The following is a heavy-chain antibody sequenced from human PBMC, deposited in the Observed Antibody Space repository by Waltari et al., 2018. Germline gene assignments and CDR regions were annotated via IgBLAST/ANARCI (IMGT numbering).Heavy chain of an antibody. D-gene: IGHD3-10*01. Sequence: EVQLLESGGGWVQPGGCLRLSCAASGCAFSDSVVTWVGPASGSGLEWFSSISGSGDNAYYADSVKGRFTVSRDNSKNTLYLEMNSLIAEDRAVYYCAKDLTKTMVQGVIPYYGMDVWGQGTTVTVSS. CDR1: GCAFSDSV. CDR2: ISGSGDNA. V-gene: IGHV3-23*01. J-gene: IGHJ6*02. CDR3: AKDLTKTMVQGVIPYYGMDV.